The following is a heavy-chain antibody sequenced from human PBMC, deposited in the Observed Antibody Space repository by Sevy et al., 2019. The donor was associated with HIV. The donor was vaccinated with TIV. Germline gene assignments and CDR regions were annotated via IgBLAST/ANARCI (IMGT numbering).Heavy chain of an antibody. CDR3: ARARVAYCSGGSCYSGGWFDP. V-gene: IGHV3-30*03. J-gene: IGHJ5*02. Sequence: GGSLRLSCAASGFTFSSYAMHWVRQAPGKGLEWVAVISYDGSNKYYSDSVKGRFTISRDNSKNTLYLQMNSLRAEDTAVYSCARARVAYCSGGSCYSGGWFDPWGQGTLVTVSS. CDR2: ISYDGSNK. D-gene: IGHD2-15*01. CDR1: GFTFSSYA.